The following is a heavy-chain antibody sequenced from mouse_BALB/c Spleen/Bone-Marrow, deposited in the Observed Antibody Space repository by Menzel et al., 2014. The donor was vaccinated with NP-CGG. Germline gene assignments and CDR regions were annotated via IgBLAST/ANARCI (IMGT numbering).Heavy chain of an antibody. CDR2: IYPGDGDT. D-gene: IGHD3-2*02. CDR3: ARSGAMDY. Sequence: QVQLQQSGAELARPGASVKLSCKASGYTFTSYWMQWVKQRPGQGLEWIGAIYPGDGDTRYTQKFKGKATLTADKSSSTAYMQLSSLASEDSAVYYRARSGAMDYWGQGTSATVSS. J-gene: IGHJ4*01. CDR1: GYTFTSYW. V-gene: IGHV1-87*01.